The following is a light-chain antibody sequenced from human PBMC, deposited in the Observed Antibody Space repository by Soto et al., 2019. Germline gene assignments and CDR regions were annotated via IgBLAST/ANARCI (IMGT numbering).Light chain of an antibody. V-gene: IGKV1-5*03. CDR2: KAS. CDR1: QTISSW. J-gene: IGKJ1*01. Sequence: IQMTQSPATLSVAVGDRVTITCRASQTISSWLAWYQQKPGKAPKLLIYKASTLKSGVPSRFSGSGSGTEFTLTISSLQPDDFATYYCQHYNSYSEAFGQGTKVDTK. CDR3: QHYNSYSEA.